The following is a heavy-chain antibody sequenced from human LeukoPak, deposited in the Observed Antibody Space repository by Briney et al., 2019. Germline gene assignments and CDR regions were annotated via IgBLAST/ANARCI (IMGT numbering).Heavy chain of an antibody. V-gene: IGHV1-18*01. J-gene: IGHJ5*02. CDR2: ISVHNGKT. CDR3: ARGSLSCSGGSCYVDP. CDR1: GYTFTSYG. D-gene: IGHD2-15*01. Sequence: ASGKVSCKASGYTFTSYGISWARQAPGQGPEWMGWISVHNGKTEYAQKFQGRVTMTTDTSTSTAYMELRSLKFDDTAVYYCARGSLSCSGGSCYVDPWGQGTLVTVSS.